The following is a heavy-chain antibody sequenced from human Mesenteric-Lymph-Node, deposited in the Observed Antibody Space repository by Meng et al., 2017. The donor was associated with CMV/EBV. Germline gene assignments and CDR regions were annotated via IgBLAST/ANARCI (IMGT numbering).Heavy chain of an antibody. D-gene: IGHD5-12*01. V-gene: IGHV4-59*01. J-gene: IGHJ4*02. CDR3: ARGPKGYDSPNFDY. CDR2: IYYSGST. CDR1: GGSISSYY. Sequence: ESLKISCTVSGGSISSYYWSWIRQPPGKGLEWIGYIYYSGSTNYNPSLKSRVTISVDTSKNQFSLKLSSVTAADTAVYYCARGPKGYDSPNFDYWGQGTLVTVSS.